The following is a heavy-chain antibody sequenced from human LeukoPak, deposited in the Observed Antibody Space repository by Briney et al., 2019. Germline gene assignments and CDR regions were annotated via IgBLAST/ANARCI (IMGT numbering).Heavy chain of an antibody. J-gene: IGHJ3*02. CDR2: IWYDGSNK. Sequence: GGSLRLSCAASGFTFSSYGMHWVRQAPGKGLEWVAVIWYDGSNKYYADSVKGRFTISRDNSKNTLYLQMNSLRAEDTAVYYCARDYTSGVCSCDIGGQGELVTVSS. CDR3: ARDYTSGVCSCDI. D-gene: IGHD2-21*02. V-gene: IGHV3-33*01. CDR1: GFTFSSYG.